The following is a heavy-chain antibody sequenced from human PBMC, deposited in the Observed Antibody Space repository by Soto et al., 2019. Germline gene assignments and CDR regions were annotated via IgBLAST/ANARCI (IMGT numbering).Heavy chain of an antibody. CDR1: GFTFSDYY. CDR2: MSSSGVTV. V-gene: IGHV3-11*01. D-gene: IGHD6-13*01. Sequence: GGSLRLSCAGSGFTFSDYYMSLIRQAPGQGLEWVSYMSSSGVTVFYADSVKGRFTISRDNAKNSLYLQMYSLRAEDSAVYYCARNTISAAGADYYGLDVWGQGTTVTV. J-gene: IGHJ6*02. CDR3: ARNTISAAGADYYGLDV.